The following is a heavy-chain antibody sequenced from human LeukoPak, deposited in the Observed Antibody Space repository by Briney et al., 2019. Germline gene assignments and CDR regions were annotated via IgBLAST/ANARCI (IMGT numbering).Heavy chain of an antibody. D-gene: IGHD3-3*01. Sequence: SETLSLTCTVSGGFISSYYWSWIRQPAGKGLEWIGRISISESTNYNPSLKSRVTILVDKSKNQFSPNLTSVTAADTAVYYCATERDRFYMDVWGKGTTVTVSS. CDR1: GGFISSYY. J-gene: IGHJ6*03. CDR3: ATERDRFYMDV. CDR2: ISISEST. V-gene: IGHV4-4*07.